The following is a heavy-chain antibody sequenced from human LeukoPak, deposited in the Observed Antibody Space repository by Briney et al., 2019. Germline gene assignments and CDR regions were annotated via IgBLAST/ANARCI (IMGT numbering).Heavy chain of an antibody. CDR2: ISGSGGST. J-gene: IGHJ3*02. V-gene: IGHV3-23*01. D-gene: IGHD2-15*01. CDR1: GFTFSSYA. CDR3: AKEIEHCSGGSCFLDAFDI. Sequence: PGGSLRLSCAASGFTFSSYAMSWVRQAPGKGLEWVSAISGSGGSTYYADSVKGRFTISRDNSKNTLYLQMNSLRAEDTAVYYCAKEIEHCSGGSCFLDAFDIWGQGTMVTVSS.